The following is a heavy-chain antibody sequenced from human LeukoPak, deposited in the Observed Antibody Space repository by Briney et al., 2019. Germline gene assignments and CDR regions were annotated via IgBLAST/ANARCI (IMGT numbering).Heavy chain of an antibody. CDR2: FDPEDGET. V-gene: IGHV1-24*01. CDR3: ATVAGLRFLEWFYGMDV. Sequence: GASVTVSCTVSGYTLTELSMHWVRQAPGKGLEWMGGFDPEDGETIYAQKFQGRVTMTEDTSTDTAYMELSSLRSEDTAVYYCATVAGLRFLEWFYGMDVWGQGTTVTVSS. D-gene: IGHD3-3*01. CDR1: GYTLTELS. J-gene: IGHJ6*02.